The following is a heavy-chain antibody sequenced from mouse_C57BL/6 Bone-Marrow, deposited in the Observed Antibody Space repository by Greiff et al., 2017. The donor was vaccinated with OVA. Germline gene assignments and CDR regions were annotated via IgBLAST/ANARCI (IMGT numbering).Heavy chain of an antibody. Sequence: EVKLMESGPGLVKPSQSLSLTCSVTGYSITSGYYWNWIRQFPGNKLEWMGYISYDGSNNYNPSLKNRISITRDTSKNQFFLKLNSVTTEDTATYYCARATITTVVAWGQGTTLTVSS. CDR2: ISYDGSN. CDR3: ARATITTVVA. V-gene: IGHV3-6*01. J-gene: IGHJ2*01. CDR1: GYSITSGYY. D-gene: IGHD1-1*01.